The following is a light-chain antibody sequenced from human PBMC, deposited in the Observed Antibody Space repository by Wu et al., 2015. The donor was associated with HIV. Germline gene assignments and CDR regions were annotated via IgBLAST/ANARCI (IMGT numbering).Light chain of an antibody. V-gene: IGKV1-13*02. CDR1: QGIGSA. J-gene: IGKJ3*01. Sequence: IQMTQSPSSLSASVRGRVTVSCRASQGIGSALAWYQQKPGKAPKLLMYDASTLQSGVPSRFSGSGSGTDFTLTISSLQPEDFATYYCQQANSFPFTFGPGTKVDIK. CDR3: QQANSFPFT. CDR2: DAS.